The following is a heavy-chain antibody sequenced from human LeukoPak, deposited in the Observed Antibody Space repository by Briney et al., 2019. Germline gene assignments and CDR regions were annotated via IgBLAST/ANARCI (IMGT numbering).Heavy chain of an antibody. CDR1: GFTFSSYA. D-gene: IGHD3-10*01. CDR2: IYSGGST. CDR3: ARVSGRFGELFGY. Sequence: QPGGSLRLSCAASGFTFSSYAMSWVRQAPGKGLEWVSVIYSGGSTYYADSVKGRFTISRDNSKNTLYLQMNSLRAEDTAVYYCARVSGRFGELFGYWGQGTLVTVSS. V-gene: IGHV3-53*01. J-gene: IGHJ4*02.